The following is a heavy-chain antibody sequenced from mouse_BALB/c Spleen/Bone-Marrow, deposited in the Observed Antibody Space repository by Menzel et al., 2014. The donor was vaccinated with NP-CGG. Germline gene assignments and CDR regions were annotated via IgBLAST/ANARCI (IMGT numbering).Heavy chain of an antibody. CDR3: ERSGDNGGIAY. J-gene: IGHJ3*01. CDR1: GYSFTGYF. D-gene: IGHD1-1*01. CDR2: INPYNGDT. V-gene: IGHV1-20*02. Sequence: EVQLQQSGPELVKPGASVKISCKASGYSFTGYFMNWVMQSHGKSLEWIGRINPYNGDTFYNQKFKGKATLTVDKSSSTAHMGLRSLESEDSAVCDRERSGDNGGIAYWGQGTPVTVSA.